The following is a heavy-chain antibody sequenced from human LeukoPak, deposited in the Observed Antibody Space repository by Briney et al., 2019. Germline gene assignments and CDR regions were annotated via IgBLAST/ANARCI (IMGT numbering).Heavy chain of an antibody. D-gene: IGHD2-2*01. Sequence: GGSLRLSCAASGFTFSSHSMNWVRQAPGKGLEWVSLITSSSSYIYYADSVKGRFSISRDNAKNSLYLQMNSLRAEDTAVYYCAKPGGAYCSSTSCSVSHFDYWGQGTLVTVSS. CDR1: GFTFSSHS. J-gene: IGHJ4*02. CDR2: ITSSSSYI. CDR3: AKPGGAYCSSTSCSVSHFDY. V-gene: IGHV3-21*01.